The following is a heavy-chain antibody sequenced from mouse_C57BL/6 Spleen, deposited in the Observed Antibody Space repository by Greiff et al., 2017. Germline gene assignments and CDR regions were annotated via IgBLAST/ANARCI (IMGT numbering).Heavy chain of an antibody. D-gene: IGHD1-1*02. V-gene: IGHV1-81*01. J-gene: IGHJ3*01. Sequence: QVQLQQSGAELARPGASVKLSCKASGYTFTSYGISWVKQRTGQGLEWIGEIYPRSGNTYYNEKFKGKATLTADKSSSTAYMELRSLTSEDSAVYFCARSGGSYPAWFAYWGQGTLVTVSA. CDR3: ARSGGSYPAWFAY. CDR1: GYTFTSYG. CDR2: IYPRSGNT.